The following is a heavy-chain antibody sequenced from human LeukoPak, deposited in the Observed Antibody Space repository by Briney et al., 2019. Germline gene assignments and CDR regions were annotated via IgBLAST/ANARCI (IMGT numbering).Heavy chain of an antibody. J-gene: IGHJ4*02. CDR2: IRYDGSNK. CDR3: AKVRTKWFQGSSYDY. D-gene: IGHD1-26*01. Sequence: PGGSLRLSCAASGFTFSSYGVHWVRQAPGKGLEWVAFIRYDGSNKYYADSGKGRFTISRDNSKNTLYLQMNSLRPEDTAVYYCAKVRTKWFQGSSYDYWGQGTLVTVSS. V-gene: IGHV3-30*02. CDR1: GFTFSSYG.